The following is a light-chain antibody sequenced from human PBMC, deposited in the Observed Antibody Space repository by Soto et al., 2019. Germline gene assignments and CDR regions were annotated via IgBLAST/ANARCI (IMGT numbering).Light chain of an antibody. CDR3: QQRSNWRVT. CDR1: QSVSNNY. V-gene: IGKV3D-20*02. Sequence: EIVLTQSPGTLSLSPGERATLSCRASQSVSNNYLAWYQQKPGQAPRLLIYDTFSRATGIPDRFSGSGSGTDFTLTISRLEPEDFAVYYCQQRSNWRVTFGQGTRLEIK. CDR2: DTF. J-gene: IGKJ5*01.